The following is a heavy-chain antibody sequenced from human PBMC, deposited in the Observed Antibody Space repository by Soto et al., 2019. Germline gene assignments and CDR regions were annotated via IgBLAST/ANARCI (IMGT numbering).Heavy chain of an antibody. J-gene: IGHJ4*02. CDR2: IFYSGRT. Sequence: QLQLQESGPGLVKPSETLSLTCTVSGGSITSSTYYWGWVRQPPGKGLEWIGNIFYSGRTYYNPSLKSRVTMSVDTSKNQFSLKLGCVTAADTAVYYCARYQGGIFGGQGTLVTVSS. CDR1: GGSITSSTYY. CDR3: ARYQGGIF. V-gene: IGHV4-39*01. D-gene: IGHD2-15*01.